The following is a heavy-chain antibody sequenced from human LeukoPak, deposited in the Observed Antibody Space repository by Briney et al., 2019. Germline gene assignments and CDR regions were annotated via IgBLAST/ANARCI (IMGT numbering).Heavy chain of an antibody. J-gene: IGHJ3*02. V-gene: IGHV3-21*01. CDR3: AIGGAGATKDDTFDI. Sequence: GGSLRLSCAASGFTFSSYRMNWVRQAPGRGLEWVSSISISINMLFYADLVKGRFAISRDNPKKSLYLQMIRLRAEETGGYDCAIGGAGATKDDTFDIWGQGTMVTVSS. CDR2: ISISINML. D-gene: IGHD1-1*01. CDR1: GFTFSSYR.